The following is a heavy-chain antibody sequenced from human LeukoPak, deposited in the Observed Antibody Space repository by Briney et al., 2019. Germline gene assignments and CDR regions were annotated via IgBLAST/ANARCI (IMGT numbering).Heavy chain of an antibody. CDR2: INPNSGGT. Sequence: ASVKVSCKASVYTFTGYYMHWVRQAPGQGLEWMGRINPNSGGTNYAQKFQSRVTMTRDTSISTAYMELSRLRSDDTAVYYCARDDSGSYNFDYWGQGTLVTVSS. J-gene: IGHJ4*02. D-gene: IGHD1-26*01. V-gene: IGHV1-2*06. CDR1: VYTFTGYY. CDR3: ARDDSGSYNFDY.